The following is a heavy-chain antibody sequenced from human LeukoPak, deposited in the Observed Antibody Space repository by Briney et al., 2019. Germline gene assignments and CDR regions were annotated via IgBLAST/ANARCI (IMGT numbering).Heavy chain of an antibody. D-gene: IGHD3-10*01. V-gene: IGHV1-46*01. CDR1: GYTFTNHY. Sequence: GASVKVSCKASGYTFTNHYLHWVRQAPGQGLQWMGVIYPTGGTTTYAHDFQGRVTMTRDTSATTAYMELSGLRSDDTAVYYCARDRDDYYGAGTYYKHAFDLWGQGTMVIVSS. J-gene: IGHJ3*01. CDR3: ARDRDDYYGAGTYYKHAFDL. CDR2: IYPTGGTT.